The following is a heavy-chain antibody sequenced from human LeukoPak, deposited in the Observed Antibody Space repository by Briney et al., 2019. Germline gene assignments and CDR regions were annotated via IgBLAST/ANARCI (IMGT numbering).Heavy chain of an antibody. CDR2: INYSGDT. Sequence: KSSETLSLTCTVSGGSISSSSYYWGWIRQPPGKGLEWIENINYSGDTYYNPSLKSRVTISVDTSKNQFSLKLRSVTAADTAVYYCVRLLSATGNFDYWGQGALVTVSS. CDR1: GGSISSSSYY. CDR3: VRLLSATGNFDY. D-gene: IGHD1-1*01. V-gene: IGHV4-39*07. J-gene: IGHJ4*02.